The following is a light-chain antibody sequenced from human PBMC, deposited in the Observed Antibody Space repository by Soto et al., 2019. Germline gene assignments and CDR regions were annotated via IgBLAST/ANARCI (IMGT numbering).Light chain of an antibody. J-gene: IGLJ2*01. Sequence: QSALTQPASVSGSPGQSITISCTGTSSDVGGYNYVSWYQQHPGKAPKLMIYDVSNRPSGVSNRFSGSKSGNTASLTISGLQAEDEADYYGSSYPSSGTLLFGGGPKLT. V-gene: IGLV2-14*01. CDR2: DVS. CDR1: SSDVGGYNY. CDR3: SSYPSSGTLL.